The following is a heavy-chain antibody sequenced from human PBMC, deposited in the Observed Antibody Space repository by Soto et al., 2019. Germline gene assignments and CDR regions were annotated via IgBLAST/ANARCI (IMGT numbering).Heavy chain of an antibody. CDR2: IKHGGSS. CDR3: ARGGSSDWQVALDI. V-gene: IGHV4-34*01. J-gene: IGHJ3*02. Sequence: QVQQQPWGAGLLKPSETLSLTCPVYVGSFILYSWTWFGHSPGKGREWIGKIKHGGSSSYNPSLRSRVSISVDMSKNQFSLTLSSVTAADTAVYYCARGGSSDWQVALDIWGQGTMVPVSS. CDR1: VGSFILYS. D-gene: IGHD6-19*01.